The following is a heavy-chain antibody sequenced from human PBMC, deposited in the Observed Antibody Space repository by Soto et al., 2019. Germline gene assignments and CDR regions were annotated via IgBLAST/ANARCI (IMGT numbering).Heavy chain of an antibody. CDR3: ARDLGGSSDS. J-gene: IGHJ4*02. V-gene: IGHV3-43*01. D-gene: IGHD6-25*01. Sequence: EVQLVESGGVVVQPGGSLRLSCAASGFNFNDFMMHWVRQSPTAGLEWVSLITSNGDSTHYADFVKGRFFISRDNTMNSLYLQMNNLRTEDAALYYCARDLGGSSDSWGQGTLVTVSS. CDR1: GFNFNDFM. CDR2: ITSNGDST.